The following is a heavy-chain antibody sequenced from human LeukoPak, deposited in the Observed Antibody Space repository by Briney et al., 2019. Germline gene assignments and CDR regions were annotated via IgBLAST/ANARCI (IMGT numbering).Heavy chain of an antibody. CDR3: AREAIAAAGRQVDYYYYYYMDV. Sequence: GGSLRLSCTVSGFTVSSNSMSWVRQAPGKGLEWVSFIYSDNTHYSDSVKGRFTISRDNSKNTLYLQMNSLRAEDTAVYYCAREAIAAAGRQVDYYYYYYMDVWGKGTTVTISS. J-gene: IGHJ6*03. CDR2: IYSDNT. V-gene: IGHV3-53*01. CDR1: GFTVSSNS. D-gene: IGHD6-13*01.